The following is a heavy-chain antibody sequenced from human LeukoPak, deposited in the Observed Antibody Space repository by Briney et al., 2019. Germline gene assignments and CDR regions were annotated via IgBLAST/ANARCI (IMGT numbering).Heavy chain of an antibody. CDR3: ARCPITMVRGVLIGFDY. Sequence: SETLSLTCTVSGVSISSYYWSWIRQPPGKGLEWIGYIYCSGSTNYNPSLKSRVTISVDTSKNQFSLKLSSVTAADTAVYYCARCPITMVRGVLIGFDYWGQGTLVTVSS. J-gene: IGHJ4*02. V-gene: IGHV4-59*08. CDR1: GVSISSYY. CDR2: IYCSGST. D-gene: IGHD3-10*01.